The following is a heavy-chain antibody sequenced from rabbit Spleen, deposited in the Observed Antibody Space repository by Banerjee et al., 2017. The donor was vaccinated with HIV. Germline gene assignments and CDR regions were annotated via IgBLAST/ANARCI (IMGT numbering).Heavy chain of an antibody. CDR3: ARDTGSSFSSYGMDL. CDR1: GFSFNNNYY. J-gene: IGHJ6*01. V-gene: IGHV1S40*01. Sequence: QSLEESGGDLVKPGASLTLTCTASGFSFNNNYYMCWVRQAPGKGLEWIACIHVGSSSTTYYASWAKGRITISKTSSTTVTLQMTSLTAADTATYFCARDTGSSFSSYGMDLWGQGTLVTVS. CDR2: IHVGSSSTT. D-gene: IGHD8-1*01.